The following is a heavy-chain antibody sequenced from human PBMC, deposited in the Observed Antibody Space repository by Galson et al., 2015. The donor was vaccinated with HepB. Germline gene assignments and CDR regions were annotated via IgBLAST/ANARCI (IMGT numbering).Heavy chain of an antibody. J-gene: IGHJ4*02. Sequence: SLRLSCAASGFTFSDYYMSWIRQAPGKGLEWVSYISSSSSYTNYADSVKGRFTISRDNAKNSLYLQMNSLRAEDTAMYYCARENREYYGSGNYNSFDYWGQGTLVTVSS. CDR1: GFTFSDYY. D-gene: IGHD3-10*01. CDR3: ARENREYYGSGNYNSFDY. V-gene: IGHV3-11*06. CDR2: ISSSSSYT.